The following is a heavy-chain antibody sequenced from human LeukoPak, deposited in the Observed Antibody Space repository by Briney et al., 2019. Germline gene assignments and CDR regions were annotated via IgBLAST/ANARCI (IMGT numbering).Heavy chain of an antibody. CDR1: GFTFSSYE. J-gene: IGHJ4*02. CDR3: VRDLDY. V-gene: IGHV3-48*03. CDR2: ISSGGGTT. Sequence: GGSLRLSCAASGFTFSSYEMNWVRQGPGKGLEWFSYISSGGGTTYYADSVKGRFTISRDNAKNSLYLQMNSLRAEDTAVYYCVRDLDYWGQGTLVTVSS.